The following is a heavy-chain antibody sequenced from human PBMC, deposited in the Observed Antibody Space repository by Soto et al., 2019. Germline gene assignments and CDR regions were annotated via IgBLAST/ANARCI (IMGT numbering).Heavy chain of an antibody. CDR3: VRKVEGDRILDF. CDR1: GFSLNTRGVG. CDR2: IYWDDAK. Sequence: QITLKESGPTLVKPTQTLTLTCTFSGFSLNTRGVGVGWIRQPPGKALEWLTLIYWDDAKEYSPSLKSRLTIXQYXSKHQAILILTHMDPVDTATYYCVRKVEGDRILDFWRQGALVTVSS. D-gene: IGHD3-16*01. V-gene: IGHV2-5*02. J-gene: IGHJ4*02.